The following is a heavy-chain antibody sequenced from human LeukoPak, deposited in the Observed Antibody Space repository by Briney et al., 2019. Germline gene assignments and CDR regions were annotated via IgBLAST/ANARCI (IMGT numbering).Heavy chain of an antibody. CDR1: GGSFSGYY. V-gene: IGHV4-34*01. CDR3: ARRARYYYDTHAFDI. Sequence: KPSETLSLTCAVYGGSFSGYYWSWIRQPPGKGLEWIGEINHSGSTNYNPSLKSRVTISVDTSKNQFSLKLSSVTAADTAVYYCARRARYYYDTHAFDIWGQGTMVTVSS. CDR2: INHSGST. D-gene: IGHD3-22*01. J-gene: IGHJ3*02.